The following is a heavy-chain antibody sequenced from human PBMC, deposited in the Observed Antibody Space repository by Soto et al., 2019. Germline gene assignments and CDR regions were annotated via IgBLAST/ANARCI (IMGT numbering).Heavy chain of an antibody. CDR3: ARDYYDSSGYYQTGLDY. D-gene: IGHD3-22*01. Sequence: GSLRLSCAASGFTFDDYGMSWVRQAPGKGLEWVSGINWNGGSTGYADSVKGRFTISRDNAKNSLYLQMNSLRAEDTALYYCARDYYDSSGYYQTGLDYWGQGTLVTVSS. CDR1: GFTFDDYG. CDR2: INWNGGST. V-gene: IGHV3-20*04. J-gene: IGHJ4*02.